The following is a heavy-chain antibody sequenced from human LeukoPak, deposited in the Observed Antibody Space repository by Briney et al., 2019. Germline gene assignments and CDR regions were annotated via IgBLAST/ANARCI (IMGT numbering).Heavy chain of an antibody. CDR1: GYTFTGYY. CDR3: ARVAEQQLVESWFDP. CDR2: INPSGGST. J-gene: IGHJ5*02. Sequence: ASVKVSCKTSGYTFTGYYMHWVRQAPGQGLEWMGIINPSGGSTSYAQKFQGRVTMTRDMSTSTVYMELSSLRSEDTAVYYCARVAEQQLVESWFDPWGQGTLVTVSS. V-gene: IGHV1-46*01. D-gene: IGHD6-13*01.